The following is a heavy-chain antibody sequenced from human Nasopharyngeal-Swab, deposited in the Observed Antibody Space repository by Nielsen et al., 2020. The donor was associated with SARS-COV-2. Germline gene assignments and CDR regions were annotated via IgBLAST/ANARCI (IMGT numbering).Heavy chain of an antibody. CDR2: IIPIFGTA. D-gene: IGHD3-9*01. CDR3: ARVHYYDILTGYHFYMDV. Sequence: WVRQAPGQGLEWMGGIIPIFGTANYAQKFQGRVTITVDKSTSTAYMELSSLRSEDTAVYYCARVHYYDILTGYHFYMDVWGKGTTVTVSS. J-gene: IGHJ6*03. V-gene: IGHV1-69*06.